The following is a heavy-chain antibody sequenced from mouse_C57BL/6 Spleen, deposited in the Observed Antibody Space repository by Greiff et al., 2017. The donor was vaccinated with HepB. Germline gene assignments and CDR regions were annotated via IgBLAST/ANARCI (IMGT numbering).Heavy chain of an antibody. Sequence: EVKLVESGGGLVKPGGSLKLSCAASGFTFSDYGMHWVRQAPEKGLEWVAYISSGSSTIYYADTVKGRFTISRDNAKNTLFLQMTSLRSEDTAMYYCARGQLRLPFADWGQGTLVTVAA. D-gene: IGHD3-2*02. V-gene: IGHV5-17*01. CDR2: ISSGSSTI. CDR1: GFTFSDYG. J-gene: IGHJ3*01. CDR3: ARGQLRLPFAD.